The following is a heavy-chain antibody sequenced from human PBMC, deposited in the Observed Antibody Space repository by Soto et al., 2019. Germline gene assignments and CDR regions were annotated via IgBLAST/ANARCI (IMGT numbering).Heavy chain of an antibody. Sequence: PSETLSLTCDVSGVSISSSSWWSWVRQPPGKGLEWVGEIYHSGSTNYNPSLKSRVTISVDKSKNQFSVRLTSVTAADTAVYYCAKTTRRILRGVIMSWFDPWGQGTLVTVSS. D-gene: IGHD3-10*01. CDR3: AKTTRRILRGVIMSWFDP. J-gene: IGHJ5*02. CDR2: IYHSGST. V-gene: IGHV4-4*02. CDR1: GVSISSSSW.